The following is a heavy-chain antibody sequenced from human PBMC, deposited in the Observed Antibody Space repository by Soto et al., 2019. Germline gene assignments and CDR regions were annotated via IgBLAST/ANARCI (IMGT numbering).Heavy chain of an antibody. CDR2: INSDGSST. CDR1: GFTFSSYW. V-gene: IGHV3-74*01. J-gene: IGHJ6*02. D-gene: IGHD3-22*01. CDR3: ARDLQSYYYDSSGYHHYYGMDV. Sequence: GGSLRLSCAASGFTFSSYWMHWVRQAPGKGLVWVSRINSDGSSTSYADSVKGRFTISRDNAKNTLYLQMNSLRAEDTAVYYCARDLQSYYYDSSGYHHYYGMDVWGQGTTVTVSS.